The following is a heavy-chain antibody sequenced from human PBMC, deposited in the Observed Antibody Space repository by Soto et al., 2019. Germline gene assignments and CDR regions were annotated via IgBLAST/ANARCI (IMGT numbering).Heavy chain of an antibody. Sequence: QVQLVQSGAEVKKPGSSVKVSCTASGGTFSSYVISWVRQAPGQGLEWMGGIIPIFGTANYAQKFQGRVTITADESTSTAYMELSSLRSEDTAVFYCARDITIFGVVHFDYWGQGTLVTVSS. D-gene: IGHD3-3*01. CDR1: GGTFSSYV. CDR2: IIPIFGTA. V-gene: IGHV1-69*01. J-gene: IGHJ4*02. CDR3: ARDITIFGVVHFDY.